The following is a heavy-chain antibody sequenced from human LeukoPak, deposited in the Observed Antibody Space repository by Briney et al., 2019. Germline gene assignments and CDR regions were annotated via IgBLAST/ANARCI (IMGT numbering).Heavy chain of an antibody. V-gene: IGHV3-9*01. D-gene: IGHD6-13*01. CDR2: ISWNSGSI. Sequence: GGSLRLSCAASGFTFDDYAMHWVRQAPGKGLEWVSGISWNSGSIGYADSVKGRFTISRDNAKNSLYLQMNSLRTEDTAVYYCASEAYSSSWYAYWGQGTLVTVSS. J-gene: IGHJ4*02. CDR3: ASEAYSSSWYAY. CDR1: GFTFDDYA.